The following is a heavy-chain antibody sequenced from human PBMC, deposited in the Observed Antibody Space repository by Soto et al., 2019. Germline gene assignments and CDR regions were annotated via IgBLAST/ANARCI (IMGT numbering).Heavy chain of an antibody. CDR1: GGSISSGGYY. V-gene: IGHV4-31*03. CDR2: IYYSGST. D-gene: IGHD6-13*01. Sequence: QVQLQESGPGLVKPSQTLSRTCTVSGGSISSGGYYWSWIRQHPGKGLEWIGYIYYSGSTYYNPSLKSRVTISVDTSKNQFSLKLSSVTAADTAVYYCARDKGYSSSYYYGMDVWGQGTTVTVSS. CDR3: ARDKGYSSSYYYGMDV. J-gene: IGHJ6*02.